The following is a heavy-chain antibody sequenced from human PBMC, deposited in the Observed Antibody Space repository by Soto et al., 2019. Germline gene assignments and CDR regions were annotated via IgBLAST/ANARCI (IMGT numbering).Heavy chain of an antibody. Sequence: QITLKESGPTLVKRTQTLTLTCTFSGFSLSTSGVGVGWIRQPPGKALEWLALTYWDHDKRYSPSLKSRLTITKDSSKIQVVLTMSNMDPVDTATYYCAHRQRTVYFDYWGQGTLVTVSS. D-gene: IGHD4-17*01. J-gene: IGHJ4*02. CDR2: TYWDHDK. CDR3: AHRQRTVYFDY. V-gene: IGHV2-5*02. CDR1: GFSLSTSGVG.